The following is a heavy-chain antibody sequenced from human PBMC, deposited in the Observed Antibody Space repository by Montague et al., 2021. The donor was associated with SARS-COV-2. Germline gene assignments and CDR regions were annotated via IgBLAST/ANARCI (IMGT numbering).Heavy chain of an antibody. D-gene: IGHD6-6*01. CDR2: VNHSGHT. J-gene: IGHJ4*02. Sequence: SETLSLTCAVYGGSLSGDHWSWIRQPPGKGLEWIGEVNHSGHTXXXVSXXXRVTMSVDTSKSQFSLKVRSVTAADTAVYYCARGPVGVAARLRHYFDQWGQGTLVTVSS. CDR3: ARGPVGVAARLRHYFDQ. V-gene: IGHV4-34*01. CDR1: GGSLSGDH.